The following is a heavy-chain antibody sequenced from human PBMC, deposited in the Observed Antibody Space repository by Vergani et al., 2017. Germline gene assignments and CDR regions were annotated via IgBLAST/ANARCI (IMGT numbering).Heavy chain of an antibody. D-gene: IGHD3-9*01. V-gene: IGHV3-7*03. CDR3: TTPTKWELRYYFDY. CDR2: IKQDGSEK. J-gene: IGHJ4*02. Sequence: EVQLVESGGGLVQPGGSLRLSCAASGFTFSSYSMSWVRQAPGKGLEWVANIKQDGSEKYYVDSVKGRFTISRDNAKNSLYLQMNSLKTEDTAVYYCTTPTKWELRYYFDYWGQGTLVTVSS. CDR1: GFTFSSYS.